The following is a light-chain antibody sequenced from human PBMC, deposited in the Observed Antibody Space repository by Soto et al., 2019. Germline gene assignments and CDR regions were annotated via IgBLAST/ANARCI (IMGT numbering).Light chain of an antibody. J-gene: IGKJ4*01. CDR1: HNVATNY. V-gene: IGKV3-20*01. Sequence: EIVLTQFPGTLSLSPGERATLSCRASHNVATNYLAWYQQKPGQAPRLLIYGASNRATGIPDRFSGTGSGTDFSLTISRLEPEDFAVYFCQQYGASPLTFGGGTKVDIK. CDR3: QQYGASPLT. CDR2: GAS.